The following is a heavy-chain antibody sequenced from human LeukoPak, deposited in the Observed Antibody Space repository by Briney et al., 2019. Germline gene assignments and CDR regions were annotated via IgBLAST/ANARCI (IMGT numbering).Heavy chain of an antibody. CDR3: ARRGRNSSGWQDYL. D-gene: IGHD6-25*01. CDR1: GGSISSYY. Sequence: SETLSLTCTVSGGSISSYYWSWIRQPPGKGLEWIANIYHTGSTNYNPSLSSRVTISIDTAKNQFSLKLTSVTAADTDAYYCARRGRNSSGWQDYLWGQGTLVTVSS. J-gene: IGHJ4*02. CDR2: IYHTGST. V-gene: IGHV4-59*01.